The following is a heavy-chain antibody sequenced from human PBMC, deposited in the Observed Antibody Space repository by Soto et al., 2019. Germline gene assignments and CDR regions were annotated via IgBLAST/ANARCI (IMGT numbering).Heavy chain of an antibody. D-gene: IGHD2-15*01. CDR1: GFSLSTSGVG. Sequence: QITLKESGPTLVKPTQTLTLTCTFSGFSLSTSGVGVAWIRQPPGKALEWLALIYWDDDKRYRPSLESRLTTTKDTSKIQVVLTRTNMDSVDTATYYCAYLPCSGGSCYSFSFSGMDVWGPGNTVTVSS. V-gene: IGHV2-5*02. CDR2: IYWDDDK. CDR3: AYLPCSGGSCYSFSFSGMDV. J-gene: IGHJ6*02.